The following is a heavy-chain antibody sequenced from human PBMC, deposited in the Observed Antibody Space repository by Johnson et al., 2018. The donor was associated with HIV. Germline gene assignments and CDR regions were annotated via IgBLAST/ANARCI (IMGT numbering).Heavy chain of an antibody. J-gene: IGHJ3*01. D-gene: IGHD5-18*01. Sequence: MLLVESGGGLVQPGGSLRLSCAASGFTFSAYWMTWVRQAPGKGLEWVASIRQDGSEKYYVDSVKGRFTVSRDNSENTLFLQMNSLRDEDTAVYYCAKERTAMVTPFDAWGQGTRVTVSS. CDR2: IRQDGSEK. CDR3: AKERTAMVTPFDA. V-gene: IGHV3-7*01. CDR1: GFTFSAYW.